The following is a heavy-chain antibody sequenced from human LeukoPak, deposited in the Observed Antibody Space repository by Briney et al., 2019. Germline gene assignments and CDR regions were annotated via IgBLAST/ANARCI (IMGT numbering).Heavy chain of an antibody. D-gene: IGHD6-13*01. Sequence: SETLSLTCIDAGGSISSSDIYWGCIRHPPGNGQKCMRKSYYSVNNYYRPSVKSRVTISVDTSRNHFSLKLTSVTAADTAVYYCARGIRGLYYYSYYIDVWGKGTAVTVSS. CDR1: GGSISSSDIY. CDR3: ARGIRGLYYYSYYIDV. V-gene: IGHV4-39*01. J-gene: IGHJ6*03. CDR2: SYYSVNN.